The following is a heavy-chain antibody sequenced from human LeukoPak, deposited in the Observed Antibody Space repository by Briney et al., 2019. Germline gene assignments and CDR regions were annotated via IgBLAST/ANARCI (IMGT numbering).Heavy chain of an antibody. CDR1: GFTFSSYS. D-gene: IGHD2-2*01. CDR3: AREYCSSTSCYDY. J-gene: IGHJ4*02. Sequence: GGSLRLSCAASGFTFSSYSMNWVRQAPGKGLEWVSSISSSSSYIYYADSVKGRFTISRDNAKNSLYLQMNSLRDEDTAVYYCAREYCSSTSCYDYWGQGTLVTVSS. CDR2: ISSSSSYI. V-gene: IGHV3-21*01.